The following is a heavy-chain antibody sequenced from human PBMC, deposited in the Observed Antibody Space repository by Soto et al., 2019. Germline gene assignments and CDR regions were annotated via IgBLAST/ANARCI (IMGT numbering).Heavy chain of an antibody. J-gene: IGHJ6*02. CDR2: IYPGDSDT. D-gene: IGHD3-22*01. CDR1: GYSFTRYW. Sequence: PGGSLKLSFKGSGYSFTRYWIGWVRQMPGKGLEWIGIIYPGDSDTRYSPSFQGQVTISADKSISTAYLQWSSLKASDTAMYCCARRSYYDSSPYYYGMDVGGQGTTVTVSS. V-gene: IGHV5-51*01. CDR3: ARRSYYDSSPYYYGMDV.